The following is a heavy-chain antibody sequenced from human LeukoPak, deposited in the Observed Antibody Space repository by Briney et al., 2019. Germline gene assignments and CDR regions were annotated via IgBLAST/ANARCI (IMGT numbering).Heavy chain of an antibody. D-gene: IGHD5-12*01. V-gene: IGHV1-46*01. J-gene: IGHJ4*02. CDR1: GYTFTSYY. CDR2: INPSGGTT. Sequence: GASVKVSCKASGYTFTSYYMHWVRQAPGQGLEWMGIINPSGGTTRHAQRFQGRVTMTRDTSTSTVYMELSSLRSEDTAVYYCARTRRYSDYELDYWGQGTLVTVSS. CDR3: ARTRRYSDYELDY.